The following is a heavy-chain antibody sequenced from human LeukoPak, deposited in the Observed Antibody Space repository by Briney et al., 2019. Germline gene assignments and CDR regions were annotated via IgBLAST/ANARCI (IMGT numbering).Heavy chain of an antibody. D-gene: IGHD1-26*01. CDR2: MNPNSGGR. V-gene: IGHV1-2*02. CDR1: VYSFTGYY. Sequence: ASVKVSCKSSVYSFTGYYMHWVRLAPAQGLGRMGWMNPNSGGRNYAQKFQDRVTMTRDTSISTAYMELSRLRSDDTAVYYCARDDSGNYYYYGMDVWGQGTTVTVSS. CDR3: ARDDSGNYYYYGMDV. J-gene: IGHJ6*02.